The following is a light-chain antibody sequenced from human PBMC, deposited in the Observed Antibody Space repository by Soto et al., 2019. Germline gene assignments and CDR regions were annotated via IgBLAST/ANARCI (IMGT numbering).Light chain of an antibody. CDR1: QGISNY. V-gene: IGKV1-27*01. CDR3: QQYNNWPLT. CDR2: AAS. J-gene: IGKJ1*01. Sequence: DIQMSHSPSSLSASVLDRVTITFRASQGISNYLAWYQQKPGKVPKLLIYAASTLQSGVPSRFSGSGSGTEFTLTISSLQSEDFAVYYCQQYNNWPLTFGQGTKVDI.